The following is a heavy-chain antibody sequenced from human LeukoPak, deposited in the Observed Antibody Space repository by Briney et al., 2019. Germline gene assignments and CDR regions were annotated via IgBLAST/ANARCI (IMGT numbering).Heavy chain of an antibody. CDR1: GYTCTSYY. J-gene: IGHJ3*02. CDR3: ARDSTGWAFDI. CDR2: VNPSGGST. V-gene: IGHV1-46*01. Sequence: ASVKVSCKASGYTCTSYYMHWVRQAPGQGLEWMGIVNPSGGSTTYAQKFQGRVTMTTDMSTSTVYMELSSLRSEDTAVYYCARDSTGWAFDICGQGTMVTVSS. D-gene: IGHD1-14*01.